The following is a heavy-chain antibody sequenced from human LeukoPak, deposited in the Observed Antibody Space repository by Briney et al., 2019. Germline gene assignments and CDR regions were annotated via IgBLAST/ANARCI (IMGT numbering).Heavy chain of an antibody. D-gene: IGHD2-2*01. CDR2: ISDGGGTT. Sequence: GGSLRLSCAASGFTFSSHAMSWVRQPPGKGLEWVSAISDGGGTTFYADSVKGRFAISRDNSKNTLFLQMNSLRAEDTALYYCAKRPSSSTTGSASAFDIWGQGTMVTVSS. J-gene: IGHJ3*02. V-gene: IGHV3-23*01. CDR3: AKRPSSSTTGSASAFDI. CDR1: GFTFSSHA.